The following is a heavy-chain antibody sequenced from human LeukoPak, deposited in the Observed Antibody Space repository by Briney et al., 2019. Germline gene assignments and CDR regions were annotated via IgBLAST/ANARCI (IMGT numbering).Heavy chain of an antibody. CDR3: ARDKLWFGELLPPNYMDV. CDR1: GYTLTSYG. D-gene: IGHD3-10*01. J-gene: IGHJ6*03. V-gene: IGHV1-18*01. CDR2: ISAYNGNT. Sequence: ASVKVSCKASGYTLTSYGISWVRQAPGQGLEWMGWISAYNGNTNYAQKLQGRVTMTTDTSTSTAYMELRSLRSDDTAVYYCARDKLWFGELLPPNYMDVRGKGTTVTISS.